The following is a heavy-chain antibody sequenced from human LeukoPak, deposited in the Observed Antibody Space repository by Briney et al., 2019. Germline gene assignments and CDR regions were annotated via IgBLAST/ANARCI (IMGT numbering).Heavy chain of an antibody. D-gene: IGHD1-26*01. V-gene: IGHV3-48*03. CDR1: GFTFSSYE. J-gene: IGHJ6*02. CDR3: ARPQSGSGAYYGMDV. CDR2: ISSSGSTI. Sequence: QSGGSLRLSCAASGFTFSSYEMNWVRQAPGKGLEWVSYISSSGSTIDYADSVKGRFTISRDNAKNSLYLQMNSLRAEDTAVYYCARPQSGSGAYYGMDVWGQGTTVTVSS.